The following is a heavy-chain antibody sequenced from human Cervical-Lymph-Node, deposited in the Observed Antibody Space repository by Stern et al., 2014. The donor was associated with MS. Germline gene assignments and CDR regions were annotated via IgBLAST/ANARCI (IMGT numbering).Heavy chain of an antibody. CDR2: IDWDDDK. J-gene: IGHJ4*02. CDR3: PRIYSPSSGWYRFDY. V-gene: IGHV2-70*04. Sequence: QVTLKESGPALVKPTQTLTLTCTFSGFSLSTSGMRVSWIRQPPGKALEWLARIDWDDDKFYSTSLKTRLTISKDTSKNQVVLTMTNMDPVDTATYYCPRIYSPSSGWYRFDYWGQGTLVTVSS. D-gene: IGHD6-19*01. CDR1: GFSLSTSGMR.